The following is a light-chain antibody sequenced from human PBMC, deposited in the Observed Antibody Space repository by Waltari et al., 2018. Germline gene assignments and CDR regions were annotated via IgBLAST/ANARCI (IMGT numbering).Light chain of an antibody. J-gene: IGKJ1*01. CDR1: QNVLYNSNNKNY. CDR2: WAS. Sequence: DIVMTQSPDSLTVSLGARATINCKSSQNVLYNSNNKNYLAWYQQRPGQPPKLLIYWASTRESGVPDRFSGSGSGTDFTLSISSLQAEDVAVYYCQQFYSTPWTFGQGTKVEIK. CDR3: QQFYSTPWT. V-gene: IGKV4-1*01.